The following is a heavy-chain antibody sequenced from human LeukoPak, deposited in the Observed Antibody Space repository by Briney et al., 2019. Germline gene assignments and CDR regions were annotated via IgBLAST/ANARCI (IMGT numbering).Heavy chain of an antibody. J-gene: IGHJ4*02. CDR2: INHSGSP. Sequence: SETLSLTCAVYGVSFNGYFWSWIRQPPGKGLEWIGEINHSGSPNYNPSLKSRVTISVDTSKNQVSLKLNSVTAADTAVYYCASSRGIAARGRRWDFDYWGQGTLVTVSS. V-gene: IGHV4-34*01. CDR3: ASSRGIAARGRRWDFDY. D-gene: IGHD6-6*01. CDR1: GVSFNGYF.